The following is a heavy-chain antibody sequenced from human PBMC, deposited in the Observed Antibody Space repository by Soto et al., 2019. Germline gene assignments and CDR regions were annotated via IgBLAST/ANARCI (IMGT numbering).Heavy chain of an antibody. CDR3: ARNSATLYAMVV. CDR1: GFTFSNYG. CDR2: IWYEGENK. D-gene: IGHD3-16*01. V-gene: IGHV3-33*01. Sequence: QEQLVESGGGVVQPGRSLRLSCVASGFTFSNYGIHWVRQAPGKGLEWVAIIWYEGENKYYSDNVKARFTIPRDNSRSTVSGQKMSLRVDVTGVYYCARNSATLYAMVVWGQGKRVTVSS. J-gene: IGHJ6*02.